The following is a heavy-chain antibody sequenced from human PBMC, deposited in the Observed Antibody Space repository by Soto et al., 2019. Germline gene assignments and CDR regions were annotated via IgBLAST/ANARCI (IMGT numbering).Heavy chain of an antibody. CDR3: AREHATYYFDN. J-gene: IGHJ4*02. V-gene: IGHV3-30*15. Sequence: QVQLVESGGGVVQPGRSLRLSCAASGFTFSSYTIHWVRQAPGKGLEWVAAISYDGVNKYYADSVKGRFTISRDNSKNTLHLHISSLRDEDTAVYYCAREHATYYFDNWGQGTLVTVAS. D-gene: IGHD2-2*01. CDR2: ISYDGVNK. CDR1: GFTFSSYT.